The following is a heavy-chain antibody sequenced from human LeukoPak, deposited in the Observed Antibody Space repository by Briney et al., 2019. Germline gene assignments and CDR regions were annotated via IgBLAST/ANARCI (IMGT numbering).Heavy chain of an antibody. CDR2: INHSGST. D-gene: IGHD6-19*01. Sequence: PSETLSLTCTVSGGSISSYYWSWIRQPPGKGLEWIGEINHSGSTNYNPSLKSRVTISVDTSKNQFSLKLSSVTAADTAVYYCARDGQWLVPYGAFDIWGQGTMVTVSS. V-gene: IGHV4-34*01. J-gene: IGHJ3*02. CDR3: ARDGQWLVPYGAFDI. CDR1: GGSISSYY.